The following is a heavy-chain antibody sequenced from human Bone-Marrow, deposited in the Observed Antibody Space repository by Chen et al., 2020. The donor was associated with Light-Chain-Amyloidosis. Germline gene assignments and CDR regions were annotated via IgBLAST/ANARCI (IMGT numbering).Heavy chain of an antibody. J-gene: IGHJ4*02. CDR3: AECPYSNLGY. CDR1: GGTFNTYA. V-gene: IGHV1-69*01. D-gene: IGHD4-4*01. CDR2: IIPILGTA. Sequence: QVQLVQSGAEVKKPGSSVKVSCKASGGTFNTYAINWVRQAPGQGLEWMGGIIPILGTASYARKFQGRVTITADEASSTAYMELSSLTSGYTAVYYCAECPYSNLGYWGQGTLVTVSS.